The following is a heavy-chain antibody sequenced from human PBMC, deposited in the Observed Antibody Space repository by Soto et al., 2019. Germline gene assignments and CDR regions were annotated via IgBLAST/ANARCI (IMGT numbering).Heavy chain of an antibody. J-gene: IGHJ3*01. D-gene: IGHD2-8*01. CDR3: AKVRLTDYLRYAPHL. CDR2: ISPNGDST. V-gene: IGHV3-23*01. CDR1: GFTFNNYA. Sequence: SLRLSCAASGFTFNNYAMNWVRQAPGRGLEWVSIISPNGDSTYYADSVKGRFTISRDNSQNTVFLQMNSLRAEDTAIYFCAKVRLTDYLRYAPHLWGQGTLVTVSS.